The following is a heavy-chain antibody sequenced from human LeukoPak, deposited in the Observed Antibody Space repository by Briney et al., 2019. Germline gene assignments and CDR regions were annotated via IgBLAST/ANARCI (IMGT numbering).Heavy chain of an antibody. CDR3: ARVSGMVTTYDY. J-gene: IGHJ4*02. D-gene: IGHD4-17*01. Sequence: ASVKVSCKASGYTFTDYHFHWVRQAPGQGLEWMGWINPNSGGTNYAQKFQGRVTMTRDTSISTAYMELSRLRSDDTAVYYCARVSGMVTTYDYWGQGTLVTVSS. V-gene: IGHV1-2*02. CDR1: GYTFTDYH. CDR2: INPNSGGT.